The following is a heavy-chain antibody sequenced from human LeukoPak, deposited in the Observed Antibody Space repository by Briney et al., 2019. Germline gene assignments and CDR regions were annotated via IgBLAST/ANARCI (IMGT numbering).Heavy chain of an antibody. CDR1: DSSITSTYY. V-gene: IGHV4-38-2*02. Sequence: KPSETLSLTCTVSDSSITSTYYWAWFRQPPGKGLEWIATVFRLQTVRTFNNPSLGSRVTMSLDPSYNQFSLNLTSVTAAETALYFWARVLHAPYLIDSWGQGTLVTVSS. CDR2: VFRLQTVRT. CDR3: ARVLHAPYLIDS. D-gene: IGHD2-8*01. J-gene: IGHJ4*02.